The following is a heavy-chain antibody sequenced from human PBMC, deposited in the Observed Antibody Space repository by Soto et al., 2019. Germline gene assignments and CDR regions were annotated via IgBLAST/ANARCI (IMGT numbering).Heavy chain of an antibody. CDR2: IWFDGSDK. D-gene: IGHD2-2*01. J-gene: IGHJ3*01. CDR1: GFIFSSYG. V-gene: IGHV3-33*01. Sequence: GGSLGLSCAASGFIFSSYGMHWVRQAPGKGLEWVALIWFDGSDKYYTESVKGRFTISRDNSKSTLYLQMNSLRAEDTAVYYCARLFCSASTCYSVGAFDVRGHGTMVTV. CDR3: ARLFCSASTCYSVGAFDV.